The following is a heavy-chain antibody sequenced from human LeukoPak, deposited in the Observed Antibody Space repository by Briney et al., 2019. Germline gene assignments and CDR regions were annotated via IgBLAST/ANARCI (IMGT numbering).Heavy chain of an antibody. V-gene: IGHV3-30-3*01. J-gene: IGHJ4*02. Sequence: GGSLRLSCAASGFTFSSYAMHWVRQAPGKGLEWVAVISYDGSNKYYADSVKGRFTISRDNSKNTLYLQMNSLRAEDTAVYYCARDPARVGARGYFDYWGQGTLVTVSS. CDR1: GFTFSSYA. D-gene: IGHD1-26*01. CDR2: ISYDGSNK. CDR3: ARDPARVGARGYFDY.